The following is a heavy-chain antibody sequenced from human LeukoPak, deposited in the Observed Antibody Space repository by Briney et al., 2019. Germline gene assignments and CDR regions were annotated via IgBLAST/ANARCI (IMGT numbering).Heavy chain of an antibody. CDR3: ARDRGSKQSDY. V-gene: IGHV3-30*02. CDR2: IRYDGSNK. D-gene: IGHD3-10*01. CDR1: GFTFSSYG. J-gene: IGHJ4*02. Sequence: GGSLRLSCAASGFTFSSYGMHWVRQAPGKGLEWVAFIRYDGSNKYYADSVKGRFTISRDNSKNTLYLQMNSLRAEDTAVYYCARDRGSKQSDYWGQGTLVTVSS.